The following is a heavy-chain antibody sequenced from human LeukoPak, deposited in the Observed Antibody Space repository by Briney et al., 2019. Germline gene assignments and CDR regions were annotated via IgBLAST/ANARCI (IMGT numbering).Heavy chain of an antibody. J-gene: IGHJ4*02. CDR1: GYSVSTNSAD. CDR3: ARDKGGSGYDHLDS. CDR2: TYYRSKWYN. Sequence: SQTLSLTCAISGYSVSTNSADWNWITQSPSRGLEWLGRTYYRSKWYNDYAVSVKSLIAINPDTSKNHVSLQLNSVTPEDTAVYYCARDKGGSGYDHLDSWGQGTLVTVSS. D-gene: IGHD5-12*01. V-gene: IGHV6-1*01.